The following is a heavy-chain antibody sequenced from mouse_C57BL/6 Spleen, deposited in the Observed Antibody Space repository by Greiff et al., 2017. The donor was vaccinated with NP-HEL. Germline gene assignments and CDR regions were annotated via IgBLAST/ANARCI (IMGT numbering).Heavy chain of an antibody. Sequence: QVQLQQPGAELVKPGASVKLSCKASGYTFTSYWMPWVKQGPGRGLGWIGRIDPNGGGTKYNEKFKSKATLTVDKPSSTAYMQLSSLTSEDSAVYYCARSCYGYDSFAYWGQGTLVTVSA. D-gene: IGHD2-2*01. J-gene: IGHJ3*01. CDR2: IDPNGGGT. CDR1: GYTFTSYW. CDR3: ARSCYGYDSFAY. V-gene: IGHV1-72*01.